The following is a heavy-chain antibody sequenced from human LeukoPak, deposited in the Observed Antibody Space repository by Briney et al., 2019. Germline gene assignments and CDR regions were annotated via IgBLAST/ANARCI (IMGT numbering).Heavy chain of an antibody. CDR1: GFSVGSSE. V-gene: IGHV3-48*03. CDR2: IRSDNTV. CDR3: AREVVTQAIYSGYDAFEI. J-gene: IGHJ3*02. Sequence: SGGSLRLSCAASGFSVGSSEMDWVRQAPGKGLEWVSYIRSDNTVLYADSVKGRFTISSDRATNSLFLQMNSLRAEDTAVYYCAREVVTQAIYSGYDAFEIWGQGTMVTVSS. D-gene: IGHD5-12*01.